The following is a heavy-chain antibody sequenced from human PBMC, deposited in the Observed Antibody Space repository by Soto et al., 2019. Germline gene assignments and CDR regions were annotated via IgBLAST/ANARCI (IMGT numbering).Heavy chain of an antibody. J-gene: IGHJ5*02. V-gene: IGHV3-30*09. Sequence: QVQLVESGGGVVQPGRFLRLSCAASGSSLSSYAMHWVRQAPGKGLEWVAVVSRDGRNKYYADSVKGRFAISRDNSQNTVSLQMNSLGTEDTAVYYCARGTPNWNYPPWGQGTLVTVSS. D-gene: IGHD1-7*01. CDR2: VSRDGRNK. CDR3: ARGTPNWNYPP. CDR1: GSSLSSYA.